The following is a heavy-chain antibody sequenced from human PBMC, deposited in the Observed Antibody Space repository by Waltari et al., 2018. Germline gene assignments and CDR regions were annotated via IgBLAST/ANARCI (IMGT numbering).Heavy chain of an antibody. V-gene: IGHV3-48*04. CDR1: GFTFSSYS. J-gene: IGHJ5*02. Sequence: EVQLVESGGGLVQPGGSLRLSCAASGFTFSSYSMNWVRQAPGKGLEWVSYISSSSSTIYYADSVKGRFTIARDNAKNSLYLQMNSLRAEDTAVYYCARDAFRSSSSLYNWFDPWGQGTLVTVSS. CDR2: ISSSSSTI. CDR3: ARDAFRSSSSLYNWFDP. D-gene: IGHD6-6*01.